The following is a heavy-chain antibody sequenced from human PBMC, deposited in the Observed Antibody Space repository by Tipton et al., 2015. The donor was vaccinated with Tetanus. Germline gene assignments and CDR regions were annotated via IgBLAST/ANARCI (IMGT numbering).Heavy chain of an antibody. CDR1: GGTFSSYA. V-gene: IGHV1-69*09. CDR3: ARWGKSGSGRSYYYYGMDV. Sequence: QLVQSGAEVKKPGSSVKVSCKASGGTFSSYAISWVRQAPGQGLEWMGRIIPILGIANYAQKFQGRVTITADKSTSTAYMELSSLRSEDTAVYYCARWGKSGSGRSYYYYGMDVWGQGTTVTVSS. CDR2: IIPILGIA. D-gene: IGHD6-25*01. J-gene: IGHJ6*02.